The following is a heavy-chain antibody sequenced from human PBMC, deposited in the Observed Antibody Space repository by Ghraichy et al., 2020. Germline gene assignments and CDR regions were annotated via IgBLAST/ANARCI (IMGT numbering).Heavy chain of an antibody. V-gene: IGHV4-34*01. Sequence: SETLSLTCAVYGGSFSGYYWSWIRQPPGKGLEWIGEINHSGSTNYNPSLKSRVTISVETSKNQFSLKLSSVTAADTAVYYCARVPEENYYDSSGYPDYWGQGTLVTVSS. D-gene: IGHD3-22*01. J-gene: IGHJ4*02. CDR2: INHSGST. CDR1: GGSFSGYY. CDR3: ARVPEENYYDSSGYPDY.